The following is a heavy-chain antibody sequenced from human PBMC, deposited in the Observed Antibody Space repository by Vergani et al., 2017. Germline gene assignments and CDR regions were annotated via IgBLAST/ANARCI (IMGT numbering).Heavy chain of an antibody. Sequence: QVQLQESGPGLVKPSQTLSLTCTVSGGSISSGSYYWSWIRQPAGKGLEWIGRIYTSGSTNYNPSLKSRGTISVDTSKNQFSLKLSSVTAADPAVYYCARVGWYNHGMDVWGQGTTVTVSS. J-gene: IGHJ6*02. CDR1: GGSISSGSYY. D-gene: IGHD6-19*01. CDR2: IYTSGST. CDR3: ARVGWYNHGMDV. V-gene: IGHV4-61*02.